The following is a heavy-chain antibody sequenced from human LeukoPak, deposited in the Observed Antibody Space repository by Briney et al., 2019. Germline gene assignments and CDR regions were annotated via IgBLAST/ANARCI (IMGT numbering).Heavy chain of an antibody. CDR1: GFTFSSYS. V-gene: IGHV3-21*01. CDR2: ISSSSSYI. Sequence: SGGSLRLSCAASGFTFSSYSMNWVRQAPGKGLEWVSSISSSSSYIYYADSVKGRFTISRDNAKNSLYLQMNSLRAEDTAVYYCARGEEYQLLYFDYWGQGTLVTVSS. D-gene: IGHD2-2*01. CDR3: ARGEEYQLLYFDY. J-gene: IGHJ4*02.